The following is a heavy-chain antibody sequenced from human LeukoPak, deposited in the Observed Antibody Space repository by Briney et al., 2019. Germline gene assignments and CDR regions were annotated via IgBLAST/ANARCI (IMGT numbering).Heavy chain of an antibody. D-gene: IGHD6-19*01. Sequence: GGSLRLSCAASGFTFSSYWISWGRQAPGKGLEWVSNIKQDGSEKYYVDSVKGRFTISRDNAKNSLYLQMNRLRAEDTAVYYCARDLAVADGLDYWGQGTLVTVSS. CDR1: GFTFSSYW. J-gene: IGHJ4*02. CDR2: IKQDGSEK. CDR3: ARDLAVADGLDY. V-gene: IGHV3-7*01.